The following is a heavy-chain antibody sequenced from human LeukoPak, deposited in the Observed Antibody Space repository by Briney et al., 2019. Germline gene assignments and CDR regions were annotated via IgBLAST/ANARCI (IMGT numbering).Heavy chain of an antibody. Sequence: TLSLTCAVSGGSISSGGYSWSWIRQPPGKGLEWIGYIYRSGSTYYNPSLKSRVTISVDRSKNQFSLKLSSVTAADTAVYYCARGGESVATYYFDYWGQGTLVTVSS. CDR1: GGSISSGGYS. CDR2: IYRSGST. J-gene: IGHJ4*02. CDR3: ARGGESVATYYFDY. D-gene: IGHD5-12*01. V-gene: IGHV4-30-2*01.